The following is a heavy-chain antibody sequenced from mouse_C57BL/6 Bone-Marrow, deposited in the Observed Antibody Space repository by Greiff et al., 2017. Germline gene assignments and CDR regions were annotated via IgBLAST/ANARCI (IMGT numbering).Heavy chain of an antibody. D-gene: IGHD1-1*01. CDR3: TTVITTVVAYYWYFDV. CDR2: LDPENGDT. CDR1: GFNIKDDY. V-gene: IGHV14-4*01. Sequence: EVQLQQSGAELVRPGASVTLSCTASGFNIKDDYMHWVKQRPEQGLEWIGWLDPENGDTEYASKFQGKATITADTSSNTAYLQLSSLTSEDTAVYYCTTVITTVVAYYWYFDVWGTGTTVTVSS. J-gene: IGHJ1*03.